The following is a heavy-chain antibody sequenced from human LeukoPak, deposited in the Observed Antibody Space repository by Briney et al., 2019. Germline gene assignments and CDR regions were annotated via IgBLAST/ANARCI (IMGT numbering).Heavy chain of an antibody. D-gene: IGHD2-15*01. CDR1: GFTLSSYA. J-gene: IGHJ4*02. CDR2: ISGSADNT. V-gene: IGHV3-23*01. CDR3: ARYYCSGGSCYFDY. Sequence: PGGSLRLSCTASGFTLSSYAMSWVRQAPGEGLEWVSTISGSADNTNYAEAVKGRFTISRDNSKNTMYLQMNSLRTEDTAVYYCARYYCSGGSCYFDYWGQGTLVTVSS.